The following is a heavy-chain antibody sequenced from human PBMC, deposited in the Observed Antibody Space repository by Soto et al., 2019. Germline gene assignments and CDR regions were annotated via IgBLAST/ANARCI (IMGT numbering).Heavy chain of an antibody. V-gene: IGHV4-59*11. CDR3: ARGPMGRSFDFWRGPDYYFDS. Sequence: QVHLQESGPGLLKPSETLSLTCSVSGDSISSHYWSWIRQPPGRGLESIGYINNNGDTNYNPSLKSRVTLSLDTSKNQFSLRLTSITAADTAVYYCARGPMGRSFDFWRGPDYYFDSWGPGILVTVAS. CDR1: GDSISSHY. J-gene: IGHJ4*02. CDR2: INNNGDT. D-gene: IGHD3-3*01.